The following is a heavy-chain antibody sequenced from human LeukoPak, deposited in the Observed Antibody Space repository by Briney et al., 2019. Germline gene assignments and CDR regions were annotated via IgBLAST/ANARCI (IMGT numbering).Heavy chain of an antibody. CDR3: AGDRSELYGGGYFDY. Sequence: GGSLRLSCAASGFTFSSYSMNWVRQAPGKGLEWVAVIWYDGSNKYYADSVKGRFTISRDNSKNTLYLQMNSLRAEDTAVYYCAGDRSELYGGGYFDYWGQGTLVTVSS. D-gene: IGHD3-16*01. V-gene: IGHV3-33*08. CDR2: IWYDGSNK. J-gene: IGHJ4*02. CDR1: GFTFSSYS.